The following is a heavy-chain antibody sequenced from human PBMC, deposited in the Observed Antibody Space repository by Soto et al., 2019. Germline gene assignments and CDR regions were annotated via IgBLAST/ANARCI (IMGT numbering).Heavy chain of an antibody. D-gene: IGHD3-22*01. Sequence: GESLKISCKISGKAFTSFWVVWVRQMPGRGLEWMGNIYPGDSDTRYAPPFQGQVTISADKSTNTAYLQWHSLQASDTALYYCAKQDDRGALEIWGQGTKVTVSS. CDR3: AKQDDRGALEI. CDR1: GKAFTSFW. J-gene: IGHJ3*02. V-gene: IGHV5-51*01. CDR2: IYPGDSDT.